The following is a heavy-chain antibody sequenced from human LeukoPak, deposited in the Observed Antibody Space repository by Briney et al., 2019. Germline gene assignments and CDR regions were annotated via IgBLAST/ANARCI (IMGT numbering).Heavy chain of an antibody. D-gene: IGHD2-15*01. CDR3: AGDPCSGGSCYNPWYFDL. CDR2: TNHSGST. V-gene: IGHV4-34*01. CDR1: GGSFSGYY. J-gene: IGHJ2*01. Sequence: PSETLSLTCAVYGGSFSGYYWSWIRQPPGKGLEWIGETNHSGSTNYNPSLKSRVTISVYTSKNQFSLKLSSVTAADTAVYYCAGDPCSGGSCYNPWYFDLWGRGTLVTVSS.